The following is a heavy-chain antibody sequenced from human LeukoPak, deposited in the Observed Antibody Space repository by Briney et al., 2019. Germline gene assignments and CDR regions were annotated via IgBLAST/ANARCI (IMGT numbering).Heavy chain of an antibody. CDR2: IKEDGSEK. J-gene: IGHJ4*02. Sequence: GGSLRLSCAASGFTFSDYWMSWVRQAPGKGLEWVANIKEDGSEKYYVDSVKGRFTISRDNAENSLYLQMNSLRVEDTAVYYCARDVKGGNFDYWGQGTLVTVSS. V-gene: IGHV3-7*01. D-gene: IGHD3-16*01. CDR1: GFTFSDYW. CDR3: ARDVKGGNFDY.